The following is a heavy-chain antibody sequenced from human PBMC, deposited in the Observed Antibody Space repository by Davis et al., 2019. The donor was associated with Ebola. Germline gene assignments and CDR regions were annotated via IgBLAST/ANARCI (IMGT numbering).Heavy chain of an antibody. Sequence: ASAKVSCKAFGYTFTNYAINWVRQAPGQGLEWMGVVDPSGYSTRYAQKFQGRVTMTRDTSISTVYMELSSLRYDDTADYYCARGHNYAHGYWGQGTLVTVSS. CDR1: GYTFTNYA. J-gene: IGHJ4*02. CDR2: VDPSGYST. D-gene: IGHD4-11*01. CDR3: ARGHNYAHGY. V-gene: IGHV1-46*01.